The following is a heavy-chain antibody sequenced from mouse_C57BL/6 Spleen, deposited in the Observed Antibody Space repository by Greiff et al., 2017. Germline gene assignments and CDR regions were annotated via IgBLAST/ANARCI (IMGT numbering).Heavy chain of an antibody. V-gene: IGHV1-82*01. Sequence: QVQLQQSGPELVKPGASVKISCKASGYAFSSSWMNWVKQRPGKGLEWIGRIYPGDGDTNYNGKFKGKATLTADKSSSTAYMQLSSLTSEDSAVYFCARCLVYDGYSYYAMDYWGQGTSVTVSS. CDR1: GYAFSSSW. J-gene: IGHJ4*01. D-gene: IGHD2-3*01. CDR3: ARCLVYDGYSYYAMDY. CDR2: IYPGDGDT.